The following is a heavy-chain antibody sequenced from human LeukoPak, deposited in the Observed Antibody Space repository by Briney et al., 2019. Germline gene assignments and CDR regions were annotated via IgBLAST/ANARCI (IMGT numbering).Heavy chain of an antibody. CDR3: ARGDTVTTVVVVALGDYYYYGMDV. CDR1: GFTFSNYA. CDR2: ISGSGGST. J-gene: IGHJ6*02. D-gene: IGHD4-17*01. Sequence: KPGGSLRLSCGASGFTFSNYAMSWVRQAPGKGLEWVSGISGSGGSTYYADSVKGRFTISRDNSKNTLFLQMNSLRAEDTAVYYCARGDTVTTVVVVALGDYYYYGMDVWGQGTTVTVSS. V-gene: IGHV3-23*01.